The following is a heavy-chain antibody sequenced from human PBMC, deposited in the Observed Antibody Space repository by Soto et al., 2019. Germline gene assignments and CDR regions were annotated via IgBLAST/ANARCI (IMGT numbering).Heavy chain of an antibody. CDR3: SLWLIEGSARRGSMDV. D-gene: IGHD5-18*01. CDR2: ISSSSSTI. Sequence: EVQLVESGGGLVQPGGSLRLSCAASGFTFSSYSMNWVRQAPGKGLEWVSYISSSSSTIYYADSVKGRFTISRDNAKKSLYLQMNSLREEDTAVYYCSLWLIEGSARRGSMDVWGQGTTVTVSS. J-gene: IGHJ6*02. V-gene: IGHV3-48*02. CDR1: GFTFSSYS.